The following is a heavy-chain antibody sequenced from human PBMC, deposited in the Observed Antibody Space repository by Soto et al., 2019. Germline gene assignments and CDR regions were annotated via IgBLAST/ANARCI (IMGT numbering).Heavy chain of an antibody. Sequence: QVQLVESGGGVVQPGRSLRLSCAASGFTFSSYGMHWVRQAPGKGLEWMAVIWYDGNSKDYGDSVRGRFTVSRDNSKNTLYLQMDSLRAEDTAVCYCARDSSSGEGFDFWGRGTLVTVSS. J-gene: IGHJ4*02. CDR1: GFTFSSYG. CDR3: ARDSSSGEGFDF. D-gene: IGHD7-27*01. V-gene: IGHV3-33*01. CDR2: IWYDGNSK.